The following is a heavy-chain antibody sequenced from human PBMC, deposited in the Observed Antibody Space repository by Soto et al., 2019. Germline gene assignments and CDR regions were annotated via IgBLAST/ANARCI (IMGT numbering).Heavy chain of an antibody. J-gene: IGHJ4*02. V-gene: IGHV3-30-3*01. CDR1: GFTFSSYA. CDR3: ARDAQLVGEFDY. D-gene: IGHD6-6*01. Sequence: QVQLVESGGGVVQPGRSLRLSCAASGFTFSSYAMHWVRQAPGKGLEWVAVISYDGSNKYYADSVKGRFTISRDNSKNTLYLQMNSLRAEDTAVYYCARDAQLVGEFDYWGQGTLVTVSS. CDR2: ISYDGSNK.